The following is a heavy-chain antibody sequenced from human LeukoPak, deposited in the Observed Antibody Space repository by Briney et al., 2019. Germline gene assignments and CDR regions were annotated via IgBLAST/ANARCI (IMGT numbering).Heavy chain of an antibody. CDR2: IYYSGST. CDR1: GGSISSSSYY. CDR3: ARGGGPVDNWFDP. Sequence: SETLSLTCTVSGGSISSSSYYWGWIRQPPGKGLEWIGSIYYSGSTYYNPSLKSRVTISVDTSKNQLSLKLSSVTAADTAVYYCARGGGPVDNWFDPWGQGTLVTVSS. J-gene: IGHJ5*02. V-gene: IGHV4-39*07. D-gene: IGHD2-15*01.